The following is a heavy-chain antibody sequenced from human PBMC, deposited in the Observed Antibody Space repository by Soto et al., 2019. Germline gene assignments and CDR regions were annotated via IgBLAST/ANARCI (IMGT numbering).Heavy chain of an antibody. CDR1: GYTFTGYY. J-gene: IGHJ6*02. CDR2: INPNSGGT. CDR3: ARSPSRELRYFDWLFHYYGTDV. V-gene: IGHV1-2*02. D-gene: IGHD3-9*01. Sequence: GASLKVSCKASGYTFTGYYMHWVRQAPGQGLEWMGWINPNSGGTNYAQKFQGRVTMTRDTSISTAYMELSRLRSDDTAVYYCARSPSRELRYFDWLFHYYGTDVWGQGTTVTVSS.